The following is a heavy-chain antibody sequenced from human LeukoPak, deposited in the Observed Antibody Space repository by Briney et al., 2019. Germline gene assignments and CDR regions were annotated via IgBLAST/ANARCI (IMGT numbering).Heavy chain of an antibody. CDR1: GFTVSSNY. J-gene: IGHJ4*02. D-gene: IGHD3-9*01. CDR3: AKWGDYDVLTGYYVPDY. CDR2: IYSGGST. V-gene: IGHV3-53*01. Sequence: PGGSLRLSCAASGFTVSSNYMSWVRQAPGKGLQWVSIIYSGGSTYYADSVKGRLTISRDNSKNTLYLQMNSLRAEDTAVYYCAKWGDYDVLTGYYVPDYWGQGTLVTVSS.